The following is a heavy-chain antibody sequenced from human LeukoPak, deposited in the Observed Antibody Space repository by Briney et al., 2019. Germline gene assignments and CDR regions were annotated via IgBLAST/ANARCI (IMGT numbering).Heavy chain of an antibody. CDR2: ISSGSSFM. CDR1: GFTFSSYS. V-gene: IGHV3-21*01. CDR3: TRDPDMDV. Sequence: GESLRLSCAASGFTFSSYSMNWVRQAPGKGLEWVSSISSGSSFMYYADSGKGRFTISRDNAKNSVFLQMNSLRAEDTAVYYCTRDPDMDVWGKGNTVTVSS. J-gene: IGHJ6*03.